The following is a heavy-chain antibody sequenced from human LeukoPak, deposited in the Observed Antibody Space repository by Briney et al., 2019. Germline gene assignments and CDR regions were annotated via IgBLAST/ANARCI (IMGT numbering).Heavy chain of an antibody. CDR3: ARSGQTYSYARLQHFDY. Sequence: PGGSLRLSSAASGFTFSSYSMNWVRQAPGKGLEWVSSISSSSSYIYYADSVKGRFTISRDNAKNSLYLQMNSLRAEDTAVYYCARSGQTYSYARLQHFDYWGQGTLVTVSS. V-gene: IGHV3-21*01. D-gene: IGHD5-18*01. J-gene: IGHJ4*02. CDR2: ISSSSSYI. CDR1: GFTFSSYS.